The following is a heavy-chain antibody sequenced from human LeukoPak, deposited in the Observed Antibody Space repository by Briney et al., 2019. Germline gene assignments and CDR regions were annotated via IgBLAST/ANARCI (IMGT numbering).Heavy chain of an antibody. CDR3: ARSPVGATPLDY. D-gene: IGHD1-26*01. V-gene: IGHV3-21*01. Sequence: GGSLRLSCAASGFTFSSYSMNWVRQAPGKGLEWVSSISSSSSYIYYADSVKGRFTISRDNAKNSLYLQMNGLRAEDTAVYYCARSPVGATPLDYWGQGTLVTVSS. CDR1: GFTFSSYS. J-gene: IGHJ4*02. CDR2: ISSSSSYI.